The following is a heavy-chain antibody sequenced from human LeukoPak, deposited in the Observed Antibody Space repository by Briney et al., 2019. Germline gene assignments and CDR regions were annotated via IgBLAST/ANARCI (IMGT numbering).Heavy chain of an antibody. Sequence: QTGGSLRLSCAASGFTFSSYAMSWVRQAPGKGLEWVSAISGSGGSTYYADSVKGRFTISRDNAKNSLYLQMNSLRAEDTAVYYCARDSGSEGDAFDIWGQGTMVTVSS. CDR3: ARDSGSEGDAFDI. CDR2: ISGSGGST. V-gene: IGHV3-23*01. CDR1: GFTFSSYA. J-gene: IGHJ3*02. D-gene: IGHD1-26*01.